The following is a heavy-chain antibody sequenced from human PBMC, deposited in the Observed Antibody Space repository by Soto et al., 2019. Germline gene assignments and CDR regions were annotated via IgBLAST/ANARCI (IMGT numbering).Heavy chain of an antibody. CDR1: GYTPSDLS. V-gene: IGHV1-24*01. CDR2: FDPEDGET. CDR3: AFLSSSIKNDWFDS. Sequence: ASVKGSCQVSGYTPSDLSIPWVRQAPGKGLEWMGGFDPEDGETIYAQKFQGRVTMTEDTSTDTAYIELSSLRSEDTAVYYCAFLSSSIKNDWFDSWGQGTLVTVSS. D-gene: IGHD3-10*01. J-gene: IGHJ5*01.